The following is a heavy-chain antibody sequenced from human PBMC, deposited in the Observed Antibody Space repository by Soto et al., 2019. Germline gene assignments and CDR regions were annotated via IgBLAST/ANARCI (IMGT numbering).Heavy chain of an antibody. CDR1: GFTFSSYG. D-gene: IGHD3-22*01. Sequence: QVQLVESGGGVVQPGRSLRLSCAASGFTFSSYGMHWVRQAPGKGLEWVAVIWYDGSNKYYADSVKGRFTISRDNSKNTLYLQMNSLRAEDTAVYYCARDQVYYDSSGPVDYWGQGTLLTVSS. CDR2: IWYDGSNK. J-gene: IGHJ4*02. CDR3: ARDQVYYDSSGPVDY. V-gene: IGHV3-33*01.